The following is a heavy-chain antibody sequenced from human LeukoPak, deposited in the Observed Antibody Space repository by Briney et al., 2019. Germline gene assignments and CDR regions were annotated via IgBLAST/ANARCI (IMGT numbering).Heavy chain of an antibody. J-gene: IGHJ6*02. V-gene: IGHV1-69*13. CDR2: IIPIFGTA. CDR1: GGTFSSYA. Sequence: SVKVSCKASGGTFSSYAISWVRQAPGQGLEWMGGIIPIFGTANYAQKFQGRVTITADESTSTAYMELSSLRSEDTAVYYCARDTAMVTYHYGMDVWGQGTTVTVSS. D-gene: IGHD5-18*01. CDR3: ARDTAMVTYHYGMDV.